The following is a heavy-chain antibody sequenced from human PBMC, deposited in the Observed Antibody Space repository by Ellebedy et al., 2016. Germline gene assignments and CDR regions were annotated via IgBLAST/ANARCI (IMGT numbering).Heavy chain of an antibody. CDR2: ISGSSSYI. CDR3: ARGVGGTSLNWFDP. CDR1: GFTFSSCN. Sequence: GESLKISXAASGFTFSSCNMNWVRQAPGKGLEWVSSISGSSSYIFYADSVKGRFTISRDNAKNSVYLQMNSLRGEDTALYYCARGVGGTSLNWFDPWGQGTLVTVSS. V-gene: IGHV3-21*01. D-gene: IGHD3-16*01. J-gene: IGHJ5*02.